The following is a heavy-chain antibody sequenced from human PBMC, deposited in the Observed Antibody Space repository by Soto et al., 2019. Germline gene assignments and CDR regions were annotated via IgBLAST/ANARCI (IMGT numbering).Heavy chain of an antibody. V-gene: IGHV4-30-2*01. Sequence: QLQLQESGSGLVKPSQTLSLTCAVSGGSISSGGYSWSWIRQPPGKGLEWIGYIYHSGSTYYNPSLKSRVTISVDRSKDQFSLKLSSVTAADTAVYYCARAGGLGAVAVDYWGQGTLVTVSS. CDR2: IYHSGST. CDR1: GGSISSGGYS. D-gene: IGHD6-19*01. CDR3: ARAGGLGAVAVDY. J-gene: IGHJ4*02.